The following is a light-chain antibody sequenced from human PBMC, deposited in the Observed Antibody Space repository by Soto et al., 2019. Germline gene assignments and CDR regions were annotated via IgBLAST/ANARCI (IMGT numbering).Light chain of an antibody. CDR3: QSYDSRLSGWV. Sequence: QSVLTQPPSVSGAPGQRVTISCTGSRSNIGAGYDVHWYQQLPGTAPKLLIYGNSNRPSGVPDRFSGSKSGTSASLAITGLQAEDEDDDYCQSYDSRLSGWVFGGGTKLTVL. J-gene: IGLJ3*02. V-gene: IGLV1-40*01. CDR2: GNS. CDR1: RSNIGAGYD.